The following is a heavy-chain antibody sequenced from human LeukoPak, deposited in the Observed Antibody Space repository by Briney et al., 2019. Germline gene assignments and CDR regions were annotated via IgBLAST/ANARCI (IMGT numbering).Heavy chain of an antibody. J-gene: IGHJ4*02. CDR1: GFTFSSYG. V-gene: IGHV3-33*01. CDR2: IWYDGSNK. CDR3: AREPSYSNSGIGY. Sequence: GGSLRLSCAASGFTFSSYGMHWVRQAPGKGLEWVAVIWYDGSNKYYADSVKGRFTISRDNSKNTLYLQMNSLRAEDTAVYYCAREPSYSNSGIGYWGQGTLVTVSS. D-gene: IGHD4-11*01.